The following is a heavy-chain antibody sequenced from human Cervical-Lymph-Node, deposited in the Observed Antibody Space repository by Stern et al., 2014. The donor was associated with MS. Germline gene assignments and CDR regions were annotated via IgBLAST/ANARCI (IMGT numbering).Heavy chain of an antibody. V-gene: IGHV3-72*01. CDR1: GFTFSDHY. CDR2: TSNKADSYTT. CDR3: ARLPLN. Sequence: EEQLEESGGGLVQPGGSLRLSCTASGFTFSDHYLDWVRQAPGKGLEWVGRTSNKADSYTTEYATSVKGRFTISTHESKNSVYLQMNNLKIDDTAVYYCARLPLNWGQGTLVTVSS. J-gene: IGHJ4*02.